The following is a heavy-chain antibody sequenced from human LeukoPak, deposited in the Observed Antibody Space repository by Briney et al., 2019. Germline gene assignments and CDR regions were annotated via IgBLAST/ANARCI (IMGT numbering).Heavy chain of an antibody. CDR2: FNTSGGST. Sequence: ASVKLSCNASGYTFTSYYMHWGRHPPAQGHEREGIFNTSGGSTSYAQKFQGRVTMTRDTSISTAYMELSRLRSDDTAVYYCARDQTAMVVHWGQGTLVTVSS. D-gene: IGHD4-23*01. J-gene: IGHJ4*02. V-gene: IGHV1-46*01. CDR3: ARDQTAMVVH. CDR1: GYTFTSYY.